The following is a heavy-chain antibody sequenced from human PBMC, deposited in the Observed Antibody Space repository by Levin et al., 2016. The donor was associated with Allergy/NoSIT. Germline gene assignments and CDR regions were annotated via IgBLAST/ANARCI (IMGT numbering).Heavy chain of an antibody. Sequence: SLKISCAASGFTFDDYAMHWVRQAPGKGLEWVSGISWNSGSIGYADSVKGRFTISRDNAKNSLYLQMNSLRAEDTALYYCAKGPTYYYDSSGYYLVNWGQGTLVTVSS. D-gene: IGHD3-22*01. V-gene: IGHV3-9*01. CDR1: GFTFDDYA. CDR3: AKGPTYYYDSSGYYLVN. CDR2: ISWNSGSI. J-gene: IGHJ4*02.